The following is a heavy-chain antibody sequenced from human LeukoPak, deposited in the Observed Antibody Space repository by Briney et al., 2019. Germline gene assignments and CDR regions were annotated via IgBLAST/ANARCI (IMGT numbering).Heavy chain of an antibody. CDR2: IIPILGIA. V-gene: IGHV1-69*04. J-gene: IGHJ6*02. CDR3: ARDHSSGYYYTYYYGTDV. CDR1: GGTFSSYA. Sequence: ASVKVSCKASGGTFSSYAISWVRQAPGQGLEWMGRIIPILGIANYAQKFQGRVTITADKSTSTAYMELSSLRSEDTAVYYCARDHSSGYYYTYYYGTDVWGQGTTVTVSS. D-gene: IGHD3-22*01.